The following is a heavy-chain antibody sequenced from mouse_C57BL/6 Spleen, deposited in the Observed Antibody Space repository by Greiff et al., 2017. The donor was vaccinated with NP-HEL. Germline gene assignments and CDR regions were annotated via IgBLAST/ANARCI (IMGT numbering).Heavy chain of an antibody. CDR2: ISSGSSTI. CDR3: ARLRYYYAMDY. J-gene: IGHJ4*01. CDR1: GFTFSDYG. V-gene: IGHV5-17*01. Sequence: DVHLVESGGGLVKPGGSLKLSCAASGFTFSDYGMHWVRQAPEKGLEWVAYISSGSSTIYYADTVKGRFTISRDNAKNTLFLQMTSLRSEDTAMYYCARLRYYYAMDYWGQGTSVTVSS.